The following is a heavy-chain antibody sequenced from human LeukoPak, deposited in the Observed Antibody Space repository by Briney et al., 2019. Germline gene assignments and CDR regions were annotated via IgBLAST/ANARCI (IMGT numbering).Heavy chain of an antibody. D-gene: IGHD1-26*01. Sequence: GGSLRLSCAASGFTFSDYYMSWIRQAPGKGLEWVSYISSSGSTIYYADSVKGRFTISRDNAKNSLYLQMNSLRAEDTTVYYCARDHYPWYYYYMDVWGKGTTVTVSS. CDR2: ISSSGSTI. V-gene: IGHV3-11*01. CDR3: ARDHYPWYYYYMDV. CDR1: GFTFSDYY. J-gene: IGHJ6*03.